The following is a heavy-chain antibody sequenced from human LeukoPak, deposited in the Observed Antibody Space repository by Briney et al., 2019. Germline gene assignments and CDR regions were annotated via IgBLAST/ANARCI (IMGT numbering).Heavy chain of an antibody. Sequence: GRSLRLSCVASGFNFDGYGMHWVRQTPGKGLEWVAVVWFDGTKRDYAESVKGRFTISRDNSKNTVYLEMNRLRVGDTAIYYCAKDSAFNYDSSGYADYWGQGTLVIVSS. J-gene: IGHJ4*02. D-gene: IGHD3-22*01. V-gene: IGHV3-33*06. CDR2: VWFDGTKR. CDR1: GFNFDGYG. CDR3: AKDSAFNYDSSGYADY.